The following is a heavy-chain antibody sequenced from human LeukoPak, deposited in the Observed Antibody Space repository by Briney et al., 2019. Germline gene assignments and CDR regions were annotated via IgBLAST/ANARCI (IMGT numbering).Heavy chain of an antibody. D-gene: IGHD4-23*01. V-gene: IGHV1-18*01. J-gene: IGHJ4*02. CDR1: GYTSGYTFANYG. CDR2: ISVYNGNT. CDR3: ARLGYGVNSADY. Sequence: ASVKVSCKASGYTSGYTFANYGITWVRQAPGQGLEWMGWISVYNGNTNYEQKLQGRVTMTTDTSTSTAYMELRSLTSDDPAVYYCARLGYGVNSADYWGQGTLVTVSS.